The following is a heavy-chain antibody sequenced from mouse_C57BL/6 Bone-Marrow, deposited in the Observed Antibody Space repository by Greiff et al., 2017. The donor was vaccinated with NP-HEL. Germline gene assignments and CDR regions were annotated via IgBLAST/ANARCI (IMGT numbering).Heavy chain of an antibody. V-gene: IGHV1-76*01. CDR2: IYPGSGNT. J-gene: IGHJ4*01. CDR3: ASDYGRGAFDY. CDR1: GYTFTDYY. Sequence: QVQLKQSGAELVRPGASVKLSCKASGYTFTDYYINWVKQRPGQGLEWIARIYPGSGNTYYNEKFKGKATLTADKSSSTAYMQLSSLTSEDSAVYFCASDYGRGAFDYWGQGTSVTVSA. D-gene: IGHD1-2*01.